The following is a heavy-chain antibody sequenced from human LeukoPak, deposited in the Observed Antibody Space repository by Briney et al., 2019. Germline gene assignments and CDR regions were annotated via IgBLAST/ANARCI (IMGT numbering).Heavy chain of an antibody. CDR2: ISSSGSTI. D-gene: IGHD4-17*01. CDR3: ASGGIDYGDYLLMVT. J-gene: IGHJ5*02. V-gene: IGHV3-48*03. CDR1: AFTFNTFD. Sequence: PGGSLRLSCSVSAFTFNTFDNFAMNWVRQAPGKGLEWVSYISSSGSTIYYADSVKGRFTISRDNAKNSLYLQMNSLRAEDTAVYYCASGGIDYGDYLLMVTWGQGTLVTVSS.